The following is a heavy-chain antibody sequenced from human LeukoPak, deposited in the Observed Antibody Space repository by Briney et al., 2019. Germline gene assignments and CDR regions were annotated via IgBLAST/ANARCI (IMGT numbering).Heavy chain of an antibody. V-gene: IGHV3-30-3*01. CDR3: AREWVEATTSDSWFDP. J-gene: IGHJ5*02. Sequence: GRSLRLSCAANGFTFSTHAMLWVLHATGRGLEGVVVISNDGSNSKHADSVKGRVTISIDNSKNTLYLQMNSLRAEDTAVYYCAREWVEATTSDSWFDPWGQGTLVTVSS. CDR2: ISNDGSNS. D-gene: IGHD1-26*01. CDR1: GFTFSTHA.